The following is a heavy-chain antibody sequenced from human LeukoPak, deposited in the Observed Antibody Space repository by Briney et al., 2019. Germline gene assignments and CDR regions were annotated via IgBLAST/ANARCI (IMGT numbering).Heavy chain of an antibody. CDR3: ARHGGGATTRDY. V-gene: IGHV4-34*01. Sequence: SETLSLTCAVYGGSFSGYYWSWIRQPPGKGLEWIGEINHSGSTNYNPSLKSRVTISVDTSKNQFSLKLSSVTAADTAVYYCARHGGGATTRDYWGQGTLVTASS. D-gene: IGHD1-26*01. CDR1: GGSFSGYY. CDR2: INHSGST. J-gene: IGHJ4*02.